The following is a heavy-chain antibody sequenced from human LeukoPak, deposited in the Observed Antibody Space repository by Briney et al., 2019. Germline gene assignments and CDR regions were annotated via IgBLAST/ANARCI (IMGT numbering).Heavy chain of an antibody. CDR1: VGSFSGYS. V-gene: IGHV4-34*01. D-gene: IGHD3-9*01. J-gene: IGHJ6*02. Sequence: SETLSLTCTVYVGSFSGYSWSWVRQPPGKGLEWIGEINHGGSTNYNPSLKGRVTISLDTSKSQFSLELSSVTAADTAVHYCARIRYSRGSGFYYYYGMDVWGQGTTVTVSS. CDR2: INHGGST. CDR3: ARIRYSRGSGFYYYYGMDV.